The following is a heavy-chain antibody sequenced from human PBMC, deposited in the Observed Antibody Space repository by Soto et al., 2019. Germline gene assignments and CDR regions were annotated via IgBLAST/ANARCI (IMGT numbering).Heavy chain of an antibody. V-gene: IGHV4-59*01. D-gene: IGHD3-9*01. CDR1: CGSTNGYY. J-gene: IGHJ4*02. CDR3: ARVGERWQYIDWFYYLDY. CDR2: IYYSGST. Sequence: SETLSLTCTVSCGSTNGYYWSWIRQPPGKGLEWIGYIYYSGSTKYNPSLTSRVTMSVATSKNQFSLKLTSVTAADTAVYYCARVGERWQYIDWFYYLDYWGQGTRVTVSS.